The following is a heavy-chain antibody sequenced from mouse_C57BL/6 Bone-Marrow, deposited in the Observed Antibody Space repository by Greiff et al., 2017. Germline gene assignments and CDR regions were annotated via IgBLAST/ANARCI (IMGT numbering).Heavy chain of an antibody. J-gene: IGHJ1*03. Sequence: QVQLQQPGAELVKPGASVKLSCKASGYTFTSYWMHWVKQRPGQGLEWIGMIHPNSGSTNYNEKFKSKATLTVDKSSSTAYMQLSSLTSEDSAVYYCARRTTGGNWYFDVWGTGTTVTVSS. CDR2: IHPNSGST. V-gene: IGHV1-64*01. D-gene: IGHD1-1*01. CDR1: GYTFTSYW. CDR3: ARRTTGGNWYFDV.